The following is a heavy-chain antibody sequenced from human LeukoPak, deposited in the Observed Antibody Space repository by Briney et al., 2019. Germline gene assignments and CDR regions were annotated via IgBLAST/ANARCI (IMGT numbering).Heavy chain of an antibody. D-gene: IGHD3-22*01. Sequence: GGSLRLSCTASGFTFGDYAMSWVRQAPGKGLEWVGFIRSKAYGGTTEYAASVKGRFTISRDDSKSIAYLQMNSLKTEDTAVYYCTRDAHYYDSSGYPLFDYWGQGTLVTVSS. J-gene: IGHJ4*02. CDR1: GFTFGDYA. V-gene: IGHV3-49*04. CDR2: IRSKAYGGTT. CDR3: TRDAHYYDSSGYPLFDY.